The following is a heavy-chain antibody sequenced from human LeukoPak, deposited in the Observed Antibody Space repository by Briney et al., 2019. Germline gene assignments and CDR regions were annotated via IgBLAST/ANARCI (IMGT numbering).Heavy chain of an antibody. V-gene: IGHV3-30-3*01. CDR1: GFTFSSYA. D-gene: IGHD3-10*01. Sequence: GRSPRLSCAASGFTFSSYAMHWVRQAPGKGLERVAVISYDGSNKFYADSVKGRFTLSRDNSKNTLYLQMNSLRIEDTAVYYCGRGSVGFGELNYWGQGTLVTVSS. CDR3: GRGSVGFGELNY. J-gene: IGHJ4*02. CDR2: ISYDGSNK.